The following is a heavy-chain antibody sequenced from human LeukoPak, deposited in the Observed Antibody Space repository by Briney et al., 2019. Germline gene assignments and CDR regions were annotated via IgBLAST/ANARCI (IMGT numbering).Heavy chain of an antibody. V-gene: IGHV4-4*07. D-gene: IGHD3-10*01. CDR1: GGSISSYY. CDR3: ARVGRVGPSDYGMDV. J-gene: IGHJ6*02. CDR2: IYSSGST. Sequence: SETLSLTCTVSGGSISSYYWSWIRQPAGKGLEWIGRIYSSGSTDYNSSLKSRVTMSVDTSKNQFSLKLSSVTAADTAMYYCARVGRVGPSDYGMDVWGQGTTVIVSS.